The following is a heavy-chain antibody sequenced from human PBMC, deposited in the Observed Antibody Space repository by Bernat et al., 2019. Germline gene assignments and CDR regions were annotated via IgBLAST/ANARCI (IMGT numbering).Heavy chain of an antibody. Sequence: QLQLQESGPGLVKPSETLSLTCTVSGGSISNSNYYWGWIRQPPGKGLEWIGSISYRGTTYHNPSLKSRVNISVDTSKKQFSLKLSSVTATDTAVYYCASGGYVDYYNGMDVWGQGTTVTVSS. D-gene: IGHD3-16*01. J-gene: IGHJ6*02. V-gene: IGHV4-39*01. CDR2: ISYRGTT. CDR3: ASGGYVDYYNGMDV. CDR1: GGSISNSNYY.